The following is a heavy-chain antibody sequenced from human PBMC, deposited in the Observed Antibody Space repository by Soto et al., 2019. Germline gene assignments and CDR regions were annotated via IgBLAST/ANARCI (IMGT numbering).Heavy chain of an antibody. V-gene: IGHV4-39*01. Sequence: PSETLSLTCTVSGGSISSSSYYWGWIRQPPGKGLEWIGSIYYSGSTYYNPSLKSRVTISVDTSKNQSSLKLSSVTAADTAVYYCARHILYCSGGSCYRNWFDPWGQGTLVTVSS. J-gene: IGHJ5*02. CDR2: IYYSGST. D-gene: IGHD2-15*01. CDR3: ARHILYCSGGSCYRNWFDP. CDR1: GGSISSSSYY.